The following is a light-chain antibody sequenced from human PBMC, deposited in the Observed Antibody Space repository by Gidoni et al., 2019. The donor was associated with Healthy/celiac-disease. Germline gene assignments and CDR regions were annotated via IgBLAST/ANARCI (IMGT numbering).Light chain of an antibody. CDR3: QQYNSSSPT. Sequence: DIQMNQSPSTLSASVGDRVTITCRASQSISSWLAWYQQKPGKAPKLLIYDASSLESGVPSRFSGSGSGTEFTLTISSLQPDDFATYYCQQYNSSSPTFGQGTKVEIK. CDR2: DAS. CDR1: QSISSW. V-gene: IGKV1-5*01. J-gene: IGKJ1*01.